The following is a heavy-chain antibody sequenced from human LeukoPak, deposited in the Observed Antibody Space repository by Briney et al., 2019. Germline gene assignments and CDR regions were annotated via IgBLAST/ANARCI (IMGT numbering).Heavy chain of an antibody. J-gene: IGHJ3*02. V-gene: IGHV1-18*01. CDR1: GYTFTIYG. D-gene: IGHD6-13*01. Sequence: ASVKVSCKASGYTFTIYGISWVRQAPGQGLEWMGWISAYNGNTNYAQELQGRVTMTTDTSTSTAYMELRSLRSDDTAVYYCARGSIAAAKTGAFDIWGQGTMVTVSS. CDR2: ISAYNGNT. CDR3: ARGSIAAAKTGAFDI.